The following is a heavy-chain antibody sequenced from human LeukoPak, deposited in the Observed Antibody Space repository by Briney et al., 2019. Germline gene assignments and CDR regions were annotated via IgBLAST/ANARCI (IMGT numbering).Heavy chain of an antibody. J-gene: IGHJ5*02. CDR2: IYYSGST. CDR3: ARTVYGDYENNWFDP. D-gene: IGHD4-17*01. Sequence: PSETLSLTCTVSGGSISSYYWSWIRQPPGKGLEWIGYIYYSGSTNYNPSLKSRVTISVDTSKNQFFLKLSSVTAADTAVYYCARTVYGDYENNWFDPWGQGTLVTVSS. V-gene: IGHV4-59*01. CDR1: GGSISSYY.